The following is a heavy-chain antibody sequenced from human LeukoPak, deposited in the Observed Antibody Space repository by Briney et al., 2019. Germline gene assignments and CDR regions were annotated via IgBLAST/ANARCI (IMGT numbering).Heavy chain of an antibody. V-gene: IGHV1-18*04. J-gene: IGHJ4*02. CDR2: ISAYNGNT. CDR1: GYSFTSYW. D-gene: IGHD2-2*01. CDR3: ARVPHCSSTSCYYFDY. Sequence: GESLKISCKGSGYSFTSYWIGWVRQAPGQGLEWMGWISAYNGNTNYAQKLQGRVTMTTDTSTSTAYMELRSLRSDDTAVYYCARVPHCSSTSCYYFDYWGQGTLVTVSS.